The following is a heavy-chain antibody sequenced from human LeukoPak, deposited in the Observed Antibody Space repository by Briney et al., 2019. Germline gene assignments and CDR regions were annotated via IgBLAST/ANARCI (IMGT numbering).Heavy chain of an antibody. D-gene: IGHD6-19*01. J-gene: IGHJ4*02. CDR2: IKEDGSEK. CDR1: GFTFSAYW. CDR3: ARLSGGWSDY. Sequence: GGSLRLSCAASGFTFSAYWMTWVRQAPGKGLEWVANIKEDGSEKYYVDSVKGRFSISRGNAKNSLYLQMNSLRADDTAVYYCARLSGGWSDYWGQGTLVTVSS. V-gene: IGHV3-7*01.